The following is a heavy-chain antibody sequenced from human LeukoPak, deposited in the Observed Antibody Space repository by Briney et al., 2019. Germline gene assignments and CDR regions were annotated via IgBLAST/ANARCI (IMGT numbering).Heavy chain of an antibody. J-gene: IGHJ4*02. CDR3: ARHMIGSVIPFDD. CDR2: IYPDGSDP. D-gene: IGHD3-22*01. V-gene: IGHV5-51*01. CDR1: GYSFASYS. Sequence: GESLKISCKGSGYSFASYSIGWVRQMPGKGLEWMGIIYPDGSDPRYSPSFQGQVTISADKSISTAYLQWSSLKASDTAMYYCARHMIGSVIPFDDWGQGTLVTVSS.